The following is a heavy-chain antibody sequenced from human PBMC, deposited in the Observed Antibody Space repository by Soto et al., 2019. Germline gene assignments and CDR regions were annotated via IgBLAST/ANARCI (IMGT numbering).Heavy chain of an antibody. CDR1: GYTFTSYA. V-gene: IGHV1-3*01. D-gene: IGHD3-3*01. Sequence: GXSVKVSFNASGYTFTSYAMHWVRQAPGQRLEWMGWINAGNGNTKYSQKFQGRVTITRDTSSSTAYMELSSLRSEDTAVYYCTFNYDFWSGYYTGIWFDPWGQGTLVTVSS. J-gene: IGHJ5*02. CDR2: INAGNGNT. CDR3: TFNYDFWSGYYTGIWFDP.